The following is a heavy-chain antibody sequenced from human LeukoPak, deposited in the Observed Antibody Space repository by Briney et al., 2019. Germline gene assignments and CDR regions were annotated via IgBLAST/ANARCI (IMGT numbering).Heavy chain of an antibody. J-gene: IGHJ4*02. CDR1: GGSFSGYY. CDR2: ISSSSSYI. V-gene: IGHV3-21*01. Sequence: VTLSLTCAVYGGSFSGYYWSWVRQAPGKGLEWVSSISSSSSYIYYADSVKGRFTISRDNAKNSLYLQMNSLRAEDTAVYYCARSRPVDYWGQGTLVTVSS. CDR3: ARSRPVDY.